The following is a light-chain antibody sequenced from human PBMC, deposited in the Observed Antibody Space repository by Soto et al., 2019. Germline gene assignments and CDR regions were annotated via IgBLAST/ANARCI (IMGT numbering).Light chain of an antibody. J-gene: IGLJ1*01. CDR2: EVS. CDR3: SSFTSTSTFV. Sequence: QSVLTQPASVSGSPGQSITMSCTGTSNDVGGYNYVSWFQQHPGKAPKLLIFEVSNRPSGVSHRFSCSKSGNTASLTISGLQAEDEADYYCSSFTSTSTFVFGSGTKVTVL. V-gene: IGLV2-14*01. CDR1: SNDVGGYNY.